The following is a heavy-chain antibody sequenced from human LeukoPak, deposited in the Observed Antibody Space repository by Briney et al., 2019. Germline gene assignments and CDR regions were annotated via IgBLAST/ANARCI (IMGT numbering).Heavy chain of an antibody. CDR3: ARSDQGGSYGS. V-gene: IGHV1-69*04. CDR2: IIPVFGIT. D-gene: IGHD1-26*01. CDR1: GDTISNYD. J-gene: IGHJ5*02. Sequence: WASVKVSCKGTGDTISNYDIAWVRQAPGQGLEWMGRIIPVFGITNYAQKLQGRVVITADKSTSTVYMELSGLRSDDTAVYYCARSDQGGSYGSWGQGTRVTVSS.